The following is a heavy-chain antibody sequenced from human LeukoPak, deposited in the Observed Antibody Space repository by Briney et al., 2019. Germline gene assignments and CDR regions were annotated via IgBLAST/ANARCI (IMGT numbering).Heavy chain of an antibody. CDR3: AGVPDPSIAATRIY. D-gene: IGHD6-6*01. Sequence: GASVKVSCKVSGYTLTELSMHWVRQAPGKGLEWMGGFDPEDGETIYAQKFQGRVTMTEDTSTDTAYMELSSLRSEDTAVYYCAGVPDPSIAATRIYWGQGTLVTVSS. CDR1: GYTLTELS. J-gene: IGHJ4*02. CDR2: FDPEDGET. V-gene: IGHV1-24*01.